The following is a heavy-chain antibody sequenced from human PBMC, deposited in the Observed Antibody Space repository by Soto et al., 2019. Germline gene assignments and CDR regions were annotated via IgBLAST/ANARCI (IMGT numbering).Heavy chain of an antibody. CDR1: GGSISSSSYY. CDR3: ASLDSGSYFHSDY. V-gene: IGHV4-39*01. D-gene: IGHD1-26*01. CDR2: IYYSGST. J-gene: IGHJ4*02. Sequence: SETLSLTCTVSGGSISSSSYYWGWIRQPPGKGLEWIGSIYYSGSTYYNPSLKSRVTISVDTSKNQFSLKLSSVTAADTAVYYCASLDSGSYFHSDYWGEGTLVTVSS.